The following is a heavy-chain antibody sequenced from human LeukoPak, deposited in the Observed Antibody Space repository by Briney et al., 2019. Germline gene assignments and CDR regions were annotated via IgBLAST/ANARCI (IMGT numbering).Heavy chain of an antibody. D-gene: IGHD3-22*01. Sequence: PSETLSLTCTVSGGSISSGSYYWSWIRQPAGTGLEWIGRIYTSGSTNYNPSLKSRVTISVDTSKNQFSLKLSSVTAADTAVYYCARTAVDSREDYDWGQGTLVTVSS. V-gene: IGHV4-61*02. CDR1: GGSISSGSYY. CDR3: ARTAVDSREDYD. J-gene: IGHJ4*02. CDR2: IYTSGST.